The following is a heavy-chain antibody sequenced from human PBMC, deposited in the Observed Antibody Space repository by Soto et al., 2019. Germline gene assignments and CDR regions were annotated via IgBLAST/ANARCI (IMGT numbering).Heavy chain of an antibody. CDR2: ISSSSSTI. D-gene: IGHD6-6*01. CDR3: ARDLTGSFRIPANYGGWFDP. J-gene: IGHJ5*02. CDR1: GFTFSSYS. Sequence: PGGSLRLSCAASGFTFSSYSMNWVRQAPGKGLEWISYISSSSSTIYYADSVQGRFTISRDNAKNSLYLQMNSLRDEDTAVYYCARDLTGSFRIPANYGGWFDPWGQGTLVTVSS. V-gene: IGHV3-48*02.